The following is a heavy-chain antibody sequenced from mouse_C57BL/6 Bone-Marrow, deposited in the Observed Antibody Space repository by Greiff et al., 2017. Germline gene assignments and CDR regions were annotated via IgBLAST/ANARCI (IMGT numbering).Heavy chain of an antibody. V-gene: IGHV5-6*01. CDR2: ISSGGSYT. D-gene: IGHD1-1*01. CDR1: GFTFSSYG. J-gene: IGHJ3*01. Sequence: VQLKESGGDLVKPGGSLKLSCAASGFTFSSYGMSWVRQTPDKRLEWVATISSGGSYTYYPDSVKGRFTISRDNAKNTLYLQMSSLKSEDTAMYYCARSYYGSSYDWFAYWGQGTLVTVSA. CDR3: ARSYYGSSYDWFAY.